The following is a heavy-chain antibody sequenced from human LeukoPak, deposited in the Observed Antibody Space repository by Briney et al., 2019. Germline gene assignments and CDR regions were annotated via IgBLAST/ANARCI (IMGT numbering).Heavy chain of an antibody. CDR3: ARWGNLDYYDSSGYPPD. Sequence: GGSLRLSCAASGFTFSSYSMNWVRQAPGKGLEWVSSISSSSSYIYYADSVKGRFTISRDNAKNSLYLQMNSLRAEDTAVYYCARWGNLDYYDSSGYPPDWGQGTLVTVFS. J-gene: IGHJ4*02. D-gene: IGHD3-22*01. CDR2: ISSSSSYI. V-gene: IGHV3-21*01. CDR1: GFTFSSYS.